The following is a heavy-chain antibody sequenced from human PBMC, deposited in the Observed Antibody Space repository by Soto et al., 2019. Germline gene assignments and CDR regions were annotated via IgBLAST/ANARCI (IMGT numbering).Heavy chain of an antibody. CDR1: GFTFSSYW. J-gene: IGHJ3*02. Sequence: PGGSLRLSCAASGFTFSSYWMHWVRQAPGKGLVWVSRINSDGSSTSYADSVKGRFTISRDNAKNTLYLQMNSLRAEDTAVYYCARTPGPTYYYDSSGYYDAFDIWGQGTMVTVSS. CDR3: ARTPGPTYYYDSSGYYDAFDI. CDR2: INSDGSST. V-gene: IGHV3-74*01. D-gene: IGHD3-22*01.